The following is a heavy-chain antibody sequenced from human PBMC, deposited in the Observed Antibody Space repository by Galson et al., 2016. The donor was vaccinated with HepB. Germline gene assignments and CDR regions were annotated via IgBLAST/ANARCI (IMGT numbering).Heavy chain of an antibody. CDR3: ARTSGVWSGYFPFDF. J-gene: IGHJ4*02. D-gene: IGHD3-3*01. V-gene: IGHV4-4*02. Sequence: SETLSLTCAVSGGSISSSTWWSWVRQPPGKGLEWIGEIDHSGTTNYSPSLKSRVTISVDKSKNQFSLKLTSVTAADTAVYYCARTSGVWSGYFPFDFWGQGTLVTVSS. CDR2: IDHSGTT. CDR1: GGSISSSTW.